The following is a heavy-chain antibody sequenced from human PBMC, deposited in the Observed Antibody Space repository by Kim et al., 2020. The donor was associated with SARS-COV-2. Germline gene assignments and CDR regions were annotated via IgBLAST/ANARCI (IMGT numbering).Heavy chain of an antibody. V-gene: IGHV1-46*01. J-gene: IGHJ6*02. CDR1: GYTFTSYY. Sequence: ASVKVSCKASGYTFTSYYMHWVRQAPGQGLEWMGIINPSGGSTSYAQKFQGRVTMTRDTSTSTVYMELSSLRSEDTAVYYCARDRKQWLVLGYYYYGMDVWGQGTTVTVSS. D-gene: IGHD6-19*01. CDR2: INPSGGST. CDR3: ARDRKQWLVLGYYYYGMDV.